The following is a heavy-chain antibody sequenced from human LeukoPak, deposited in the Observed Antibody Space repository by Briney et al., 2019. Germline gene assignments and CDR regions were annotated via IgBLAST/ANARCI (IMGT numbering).Heavy chain of an antibody. Sequence: PSETLSLTCTVSGDSISSGNYYWSWIRQPAGKGLEWIGRIYSSGSTHYNPSLKSRATISVDASKNQFSLKVTSVTAADTAVYYCARFPYNRNDGWGGLGSPDWGQGTLVTVS. V-gene: IGHV4-61*02. CDR3: ARFPYNRNDGWGGLGSPD. D-gene: IGHD1-20*01. CDR1: GDSISSGNYY. CDR2: IYSSGST. J-gene: IGHJ4*02.